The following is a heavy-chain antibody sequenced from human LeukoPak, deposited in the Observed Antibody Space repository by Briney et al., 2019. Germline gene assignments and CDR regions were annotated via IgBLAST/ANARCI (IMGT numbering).Heavy chain of an antibody. Sequence: SETLSLTCSVSGASINGYFWSWVRQPPERGLEWIGYVSHTGATTSNPTLKSRVSITIDMSKSQISLSMTSVTAADSALYYCARDRRGSYYTFDVWGPGTIVSVS. J-gene: IGHJ3*01. CDR2: VSHTGAT. D-gene: IGHD1-26*01. V-gene: IGHV4-59*01. CDR3: ARDRRGSYYTFDV. CDR1: GASINGYF.